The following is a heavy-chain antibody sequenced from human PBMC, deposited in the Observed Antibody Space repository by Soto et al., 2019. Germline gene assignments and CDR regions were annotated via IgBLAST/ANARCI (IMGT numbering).Heavy chain of an antibody. Sequence: QVQLVQSGAEVKKPGSSVKVSCKASGGTFSSYTISWVRQAPGQGLEWMGRIIPILGIANYAQKFQGRVTLTADKSTSTAYMELSSLRSEDTAVYYCARGTSSLYYGSEGDYYGMDVWGQGTTVTVSS. CDR3: ARGTSSLYYGSEGDYYGMDV. V-gene: IGHV1-69*02. CDR1: GGTFSSYT. J-gene: IGHJ6*02. D-gene: IGHD3-10*01. CDR2: IIPILGIA.